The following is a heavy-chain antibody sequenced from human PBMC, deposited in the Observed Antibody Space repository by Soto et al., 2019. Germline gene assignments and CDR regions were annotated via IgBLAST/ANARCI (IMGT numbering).Heavy chain of an antibody. Sequence: PGKGLEWVSVIYSGGSTYYADSVKGRFTISRDNSKNTLYLQMNSLRAEDTAVYYCARDYYDSSGNNWFDPWGQGTLVTV. V-gene: IGHV3-53*01. J-gene: IGHJ5*02. D-gene: IGHD3-22*01. CDR3: ARDYYDSSGNNWFDP. CDR2: IYSGGST.